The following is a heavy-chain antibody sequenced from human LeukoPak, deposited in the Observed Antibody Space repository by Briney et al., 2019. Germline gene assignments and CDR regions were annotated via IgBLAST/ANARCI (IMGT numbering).Heavy chain of an antibody. J-gene: IGHJ5*02. CDR1: GFTFSSYG. CDR2: IWYDGSNK. D-gene: IGHD4-17*01. Sequence: GGSLRLSCAASGFTFSSYGMHWVRQAPGKGLEWVAVIWYDGSNKYYADSVKGRFTISRDNSKNTLYLQINSLRAEDTAVYYCARGGDYGDYGNWFDPWGQGTLVTVSS. V-gene: IGHV3-33*01. CDR3: ARGGDYGDYGNWFDP.